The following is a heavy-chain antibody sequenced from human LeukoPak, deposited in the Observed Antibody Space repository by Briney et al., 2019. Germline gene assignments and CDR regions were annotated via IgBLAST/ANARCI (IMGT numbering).Heavy chain of an antibody. D-gene: IGHD5-18*01. CDR3: AIRQGIQLWGDAFDI. V-gene: IGHV1-2*06. Sequence: GASVKVSCKASGYTFTGYYMHWVRQAPGQGLEWMGRINPNSGGTNYAQKFQGRVTMTRDTSISTAYMELRSLRSDDTAVYYCAIRQGIQLWGDAFDIWGQGTMVTVSS. CDR2: INPNSGGT. CDR1: GYTFTGYY. J-gene: IGHJ3*02.